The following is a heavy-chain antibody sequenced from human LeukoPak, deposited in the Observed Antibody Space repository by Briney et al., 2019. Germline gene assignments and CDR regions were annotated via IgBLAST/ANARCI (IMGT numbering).Heavy chain of an antibody. CDR3: ARYTVTTFFDY. J-gene: IGHJ4*02. CDR1: GGSVSSGGYY. D-gene: IGHD4-17*01. CDR2: IYYSGGT. Sequence: PSQTLSLTCTVSGGSVSSGGYYWSWIRQHPGKGLEWIGYIYYSGGTYYNPSLKSRVTISVDTSKNQFSLKLSSVTAADTAVYYCARYTVTTFFDYWGQGTLVTVSS. V-gene: IGHV4-31*03.